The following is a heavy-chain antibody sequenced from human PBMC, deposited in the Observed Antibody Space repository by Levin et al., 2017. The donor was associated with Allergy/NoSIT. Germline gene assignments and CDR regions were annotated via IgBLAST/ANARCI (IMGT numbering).Heavy chain of an antibody. CDR2: ITTSGSTI. V-gene: IGHV3-11*01. J-gene: IGHJ6*02. CDR3: ARDTAMVTYYYGMDV. D-gene: IGHD5-18*01. Sequence: SCAASGFTFSDYHMNRIRQAPGKGLEWVSYITTSGSTIYYADSVKGRFTISRDDAKNSLYLQMNSLRVEDTALYYCARDTAMVTYYYGMDVWGQGTTVTVSS. CDR1: GFTFSDYH.